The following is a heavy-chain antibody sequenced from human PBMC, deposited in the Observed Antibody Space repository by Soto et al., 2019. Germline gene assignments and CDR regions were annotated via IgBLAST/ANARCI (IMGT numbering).Heavy chain of an antibody. V-gene: IGHV6-1*01. J-gene: IGHJ6*02. Sequence: SQTLSLTCAIAGDRVSSNSAARNWIRQSPSRGLEWLGRTYYRSKWYNDYAVSVKSRITINPDTSKNQFSLQLNSVTPEDTAVYYCARGDVRMVAATNYYYGMDVWGQGTTVTVSS. D-gene: IGHD2-15*01. CDR3: ARGDVRMVAATNYYYGMDV. CDR1: GDRVSSNSAA. CDR2: TYYRSKWYN.